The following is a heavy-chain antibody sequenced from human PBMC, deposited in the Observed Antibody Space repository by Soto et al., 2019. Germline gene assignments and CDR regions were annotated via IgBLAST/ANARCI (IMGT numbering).Heavy chain of an antibody. CDR2: ISSSSSTI. D-gene: IGHD3-22*01. CDR1: GFTFSSYS. V-gene: IGHV3-48*02. Sequence: PGGSLRLSCAASGFTFSSYSMNWVRQAPGKGLEWVSYISSSSSTIYYADSVKGRFTISRDNAKNSLYLQMNSLRDEDTAVYYCAREKVVVSNADAFDIWGQGTLVTVSS. J-gene: IGHJ3*02. CDR3: AREKVVVSNADAFDI.